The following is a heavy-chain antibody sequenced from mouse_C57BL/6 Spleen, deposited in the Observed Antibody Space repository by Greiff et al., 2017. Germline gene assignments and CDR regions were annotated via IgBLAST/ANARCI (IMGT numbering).Heavy chain of an antibody. Sequence: VQLQQSGPELVKPGASVKISCKASGYTFTDYYMNWVKQSHGKSLEWIGDINPNNGGTSYNQKFKGKATLTVDKSSSTAYMELRSLTSEDSAVYYCARPNWENYFDYWGQGTTLTVSS. J-gene: IGHJ2*01. V-gene: IGHV1-26*01. CDR3: ARPNWENYFDY. CDR2: INPNNGGT. D-gene: IGHD4-1*01. CDR1: GYTFTDYY.